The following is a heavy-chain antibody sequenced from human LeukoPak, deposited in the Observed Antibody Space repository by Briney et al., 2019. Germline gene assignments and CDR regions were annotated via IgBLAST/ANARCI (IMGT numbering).Heavy chain of an antibody. CDR1: GFTFSSYG. V-gene: IGHV3-23*01. CDR2: ISGSGGST. J-gene: IGHJ4*02. Sequence: PGGSLRLSCAASGFTFSSYGMSWVRQAPGKGLEWVSAISGSGGSTYYADSVKGRFTISRDNSKNTLYLQMNSLRAEDTAVYYCASEPLWFGESHLDWGQGTLVTVSS. D-gene: IGHD3-10*01. CDR3: ASEPLWFGESHLD.